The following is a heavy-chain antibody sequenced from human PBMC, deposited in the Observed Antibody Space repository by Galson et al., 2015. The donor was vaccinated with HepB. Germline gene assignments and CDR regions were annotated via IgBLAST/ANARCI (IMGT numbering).Heavy chain of an antibody. Sequence: LRLSCAASGFFFEDYTMYWVRQPPGKSLEWVSLISFDGTNIFYADSVRGRFTIARDNSKKSLYLQMNSLKTEDTAFYFCAKGRRRGYAYGSIDSWGQGRLITVSS. D-gene: IGHD5-18*01. CDR3: AKGRRRGYAYGSIDS. CDR2: ISFDGTNI. CDR1: GFFFEDYT. V-gene: IGHV3-43*01. J-gene: IGHJ4*02.